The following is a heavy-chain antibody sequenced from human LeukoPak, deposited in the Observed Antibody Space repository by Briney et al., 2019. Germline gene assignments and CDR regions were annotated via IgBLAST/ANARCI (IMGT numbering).Heavy chain of an antibody. D-gene: IGHD4-17*01. Sequence: NPGGSLRRSCAASGFTFSNAWMIWVRKAPGKGLEWVGRSISKTEGGTTDYAAPVKGRFTIPRDDSKNTLYLQMNSLKTEDTAVYYCTTDPIYGDSNWFDPWGQGTLVTVSS. CDR3: TTDPIYGDSNWFDP. CDR2: SISKTEGGTT. J-gene: IGHJ5*02. CDR1: GFTFSNAW. V-gene: IGHV3-15*01.